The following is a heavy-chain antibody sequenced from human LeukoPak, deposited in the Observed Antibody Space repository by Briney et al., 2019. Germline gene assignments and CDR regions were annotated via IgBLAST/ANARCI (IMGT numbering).Heavy chain of an antibody. CDR3: AKMYGYSYGHIDY. J-gene: IGHJ4*02. Sequence: GGSLRLSCAASGFTFSSYGMHWVRQAPGKGLEWVAVIWYDGSNKYYADSVTGRFTISKDISKSTLYLQINSLRAEDTAIYYCAKMYGYSYGHIDYWGQGTLVTVST. CDR1: GFTFSSYG. D-gene: IGHD5-18*01. V-gene: IGHV3-33*06. CDR2: IWYDGSNK.